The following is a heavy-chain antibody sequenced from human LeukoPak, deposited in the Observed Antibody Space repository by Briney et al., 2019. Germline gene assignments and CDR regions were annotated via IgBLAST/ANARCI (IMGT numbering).Heavy chain of an antibody. CDR2: INHSGST. V-gene: IGHV4-34*01. CDR1: GGSFSGYY. D-gene: IGHD6-19*01. J-gene: IGHJ4*02. CDR3: ARGRIAVAD. Sequence: PSETLSLTCAVYGGSFSGYYWSWIRQPPGKGLEWIGEINHSGSTNYNPSLKSRVTISADTSKNQFSLKLTSVTAADTAVYYCARGRIAVADWGQGTLVTVSS.